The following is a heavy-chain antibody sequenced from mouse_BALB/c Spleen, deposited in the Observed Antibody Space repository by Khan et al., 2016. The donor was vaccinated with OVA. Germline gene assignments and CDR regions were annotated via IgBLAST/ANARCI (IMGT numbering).Heavy chain of an antibody. J-gene: IGHJ1*01. CDR3: GRSDYYGQWYVDV. Sequence: QLEESGPGLVKPSQSLSLTCTVTGFSITSDYAWNWIRQFPGNKLEWMAYISYSGSTRTNPSLNSRISITRDSSNNQFFQQLNSVTTEDTATXYGGRSDYYGQWYVDVWGAGTTVTVSS. CDR1: GFSITSDYA. CDR2: ISYSGST. D-gene: IGHD1-1*01. V-gene: IGHV3-2*02.